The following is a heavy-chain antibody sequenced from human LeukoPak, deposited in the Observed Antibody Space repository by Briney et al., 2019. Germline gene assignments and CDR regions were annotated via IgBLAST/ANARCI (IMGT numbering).Heavy chain of an antibody. J-gene: IGHJ4*02. D-gene: IGHD2-15*01. V-gene: IGHV4-39*01. CDR2: IYYSGST. Sequence: SETLSLTCTVSGGSISSYYWSWIRQPPGKGLEWIGSIYYSGSTYYNPSLKSRVTISVDTSKNQFSLKLSSVTAADTAVYYCARMASSGGTHFDYWGQGTLVTVSS. CDR1: GGSISSYY. CDR3: ARMASSGGTHFDY.